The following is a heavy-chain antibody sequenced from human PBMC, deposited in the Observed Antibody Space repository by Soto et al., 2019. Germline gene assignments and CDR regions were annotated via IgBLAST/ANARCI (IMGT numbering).Heavy chain of an antibody. Sequence: SVKVSCKASGYTFTSYGISCVRQAPGQGLEWMGRIIPILGIANYAQKFQGRVTITADKSTSTAYMELSSLRSEDTAVYYCARCHDILTGYYRDNWFDPWGQGTLVTVSS. CDR1: GYTFTSYG. D-gene: IGHD3-9*01. CDR2: IIPILGIA. V-gene: IGHV1-69*04. J-gene: IGHJ5*02. CDR3: ARCHDILTGYYRDNWFDP.